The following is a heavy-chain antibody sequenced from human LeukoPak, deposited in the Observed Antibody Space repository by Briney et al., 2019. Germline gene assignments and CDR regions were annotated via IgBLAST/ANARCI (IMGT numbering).Heavy chain of an antibody. J-gene: IGHJ4*02. CDR3: ARRKLEYLFRSLNPFDY. Sequence: SETLSLTCTVSGGSISSGSYYWSWIRQPAGKGLEWIGRIYTSGSTNYNPSLKSRVTISVDTSKNQFSLKLSSVTAADTAIYYCARRKLEYLFRSLNPFDYWGQGTLVTVSS. V-gene: IGHV4-61*02. CDR1: GGSISSGSYY. D-gene: IGHD1-1*01. CDR2: IYTSGST.